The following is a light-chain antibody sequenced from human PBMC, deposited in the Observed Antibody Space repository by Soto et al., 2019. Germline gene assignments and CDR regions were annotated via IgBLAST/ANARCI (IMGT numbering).Light chain of an antibody. CDR1: QYVSSTY. V-gene: IGKV3-20*01. CDR3: QQYGSSPLT. CDR2: GAS. Sequence: EIVLTQSPGTLSLSPGERATLSCRASQYVSSTYLAWYQQKPGQAPRLLIYGASSRATGIPDRFSGSGSGTDFTLTISRLEPEDFAVYYCQQYGSSPLTFGGGTKVDIK. J-gene: IGKJ4*01.